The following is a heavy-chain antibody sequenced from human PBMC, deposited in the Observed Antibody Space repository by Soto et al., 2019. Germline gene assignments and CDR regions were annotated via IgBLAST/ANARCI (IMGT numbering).Heavy chain of an antibody. CDR1: GYSISSTYW. J-gene: IGHJ4*02. CDR3: ARHVGVTGTRGFDY. V-gene: IGHV4-4*02. D-gene: IGHD1-1*01. CDR2: IYPTTGRA. Sequence: QVQLQESGPGLVKPSGTLSHTCDVSGYSISSTYWWSWVRQSPLEGLEWIGEIYPTTGRANYNPSLRSRVTISADSSKNQFSLNLRSMTAADTAVYYCARHVGVTGTRGFDYWGQGIPVSVSS.